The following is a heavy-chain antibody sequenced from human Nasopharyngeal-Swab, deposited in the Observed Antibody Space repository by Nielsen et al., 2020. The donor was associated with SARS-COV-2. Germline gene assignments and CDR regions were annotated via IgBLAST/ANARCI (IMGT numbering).Heavy chain of an antibody. Sequence: SETLSLTCTVSGGSISSYYWSWIRQPPGKGLEWIGYIYYSGSTNYNPSLKSRVTISVDTSKNQFSLKLSSVTAADTAVYYCAGILGPPYYYYYGMDVWGQGTTVTVSS. CDR2: IYYSGST. D-gene: IGHD1-14*01. V-gene: IGHV4-59*01. J-gene: IGHJ6*02. CDR1: GGSISSYY. CDR3: AGILGPPYYYYYGMDV.